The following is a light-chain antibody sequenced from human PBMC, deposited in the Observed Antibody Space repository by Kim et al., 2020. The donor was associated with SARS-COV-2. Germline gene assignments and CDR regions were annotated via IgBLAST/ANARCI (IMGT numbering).Light chain of an antibody. J-gene: IGKJ1*01. Sequence: ASMGNRVTIPCRASQGITNSLAWYQQKPGNVPKVLIYDASALHSGVPSRCSGSGSGTDFTLTISSLQPEDVATYYCQKYNAAPWTFGQGTKVDIK. V-gene: IGKV1-27*01. CDR2: DAS. CDR3: QKYNAAPWT. CDR1: QGITNS.